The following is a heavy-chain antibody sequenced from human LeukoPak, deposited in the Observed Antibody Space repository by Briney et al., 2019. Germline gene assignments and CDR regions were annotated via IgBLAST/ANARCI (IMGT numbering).Heavy chain of an antibody. CDR1: GFTFSSYA. Sequence: GGSLRLSCAASGFTFSSYAMSWVRQAPGKGLEWVAAISASGGTTYYADSVKGRFTISRDDSKNTLYLQMSSLRAEDTAVYYCAKEPREYCSSTSCPNWIDPWGQGTLVTVSS. J-gene: IGHJ5*02. CDR3: AKEPREYCSSTSCPNWIDP. CDR2: ISASGGTT. D-gene: IGHD2-2*01. V-gene: IGHV3-23*01.